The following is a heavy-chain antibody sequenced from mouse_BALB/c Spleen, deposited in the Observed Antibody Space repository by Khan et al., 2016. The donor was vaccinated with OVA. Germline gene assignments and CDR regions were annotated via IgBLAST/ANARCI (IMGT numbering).Heavy chain of an antibody. CDR2: LFPGDGST. Sequence: QVQLQQSGAELVKPGASVKLSCKASGYTFTSYDINWVRQRPEQGLEWIGWLFPGDGSTKYNEKFKDKATLTTDKSSSTAYMQLSRLTSEDSAVSFCARGGYGGFAYCGQGTLVTVSA. J-gene: IGHJ3*01. V-gene: IGHV1-85*01. CDR1: GYTFTSYD. D-gene: IGHD1-1*01. CDR3: ARGGYGGFAY.